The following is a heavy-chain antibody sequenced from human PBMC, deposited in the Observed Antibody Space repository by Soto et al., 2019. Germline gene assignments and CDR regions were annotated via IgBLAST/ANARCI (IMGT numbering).Heavy chain of an antibody. V-gene: IGHV4-34*01. CDR2: INHSGST. D-gene: IGHD3-10*01. J-gene: IGHJ4*02. CDR1: GGSFSGYY. Sequence: PSETLSLTCAVYGGSFSGYYWSWIRQPPGKGLEWIGEINHSGSTNYNPSLKSRVTISVDTSKNQFSLKLSSVTAADTAVYYCARDQNGSGNYYTRYFEYWGQGTLVTVSS. CDR3: ARDQNGSGNYYTRYFEY.